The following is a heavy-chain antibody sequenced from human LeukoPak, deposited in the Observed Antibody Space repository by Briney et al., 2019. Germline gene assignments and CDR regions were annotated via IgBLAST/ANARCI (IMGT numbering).Heavy chain of an antibody. J-gene: IGHJ4*02. Sequence: SETLSLTCAVSGGSITPYYWSWIRQSPGKGLEWIAYIYSSGVTNYNPSLKSRVTISVDTSKNQFSLNLNSVTAADPAVYYCVRHGHGYDSAFDYWGQGTLVTVSP. CDR2: IYSSGVT. CDR3: VRHGHGYDSAFDY. CDR1: GGSITPYY. D-gene: IGHD6-25*01. V-gene: IGHV4-59*08.